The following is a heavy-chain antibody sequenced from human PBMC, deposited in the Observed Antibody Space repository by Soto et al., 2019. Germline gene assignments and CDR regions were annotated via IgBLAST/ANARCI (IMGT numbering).Heavy chain of an antibody. Sequence: QVQLQESGPGLVKPSQTLSLTCTVSGGSISSGDYYWSWIRQPPGKGLEWIGYIYYSGSTDCTPSRKSRVTIAVDTSKNQFSLKLSSVTAADTAVYYCASVGSDGQIVDWGQGTLVTVSS. CDR2: IYYSGST. CDR3: ASVGSDGQIVD. D-gene: IGHD3-10*01. J-gene: IGHJ4*02. CDR1: GGSISSGDYY. V-gene: IGHV4-30-4*01.